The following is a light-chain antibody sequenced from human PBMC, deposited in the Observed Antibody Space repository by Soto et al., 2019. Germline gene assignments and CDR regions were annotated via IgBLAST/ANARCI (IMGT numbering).Light chain of an antibody. CDR1: QSISSM. Sequence: DIQMTQSPSTLSASVGDRVTITCRASQSISSMLAWYQQKPGKAPKLLIYKASSLESGVPSRFSGSGSGTEFTLTISSRQPDDFATYYCQHYNSYSPFGGGTKVEIK. J-gene: IGKJ4*02. CDR2: KAS. V-gene: IGKV1-5*03. CDR3: QHYNSYSP.